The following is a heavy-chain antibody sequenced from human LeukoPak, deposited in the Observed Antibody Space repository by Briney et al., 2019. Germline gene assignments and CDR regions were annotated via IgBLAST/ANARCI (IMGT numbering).Heavy chain of an antibody. V-gene: IGHV3-30*04. CDR1: GFTFSSYV. J-gene: IGHJ3*02. Sequence: GSLRLSCAASGFTFSSYVMHWVRQAPGKGLEWVAIISYDGSNEYYADSVKGRFTISRDNAKNSLYLQMNSLRAEDTAVYYCARDITDIVVVVAATPVALDIWGQGTMVTVSS. D-gene: IGHD2-15*01. CDR2: ISYDGSNE. CDR3: ARDITDIVVVVAATPVALDI.